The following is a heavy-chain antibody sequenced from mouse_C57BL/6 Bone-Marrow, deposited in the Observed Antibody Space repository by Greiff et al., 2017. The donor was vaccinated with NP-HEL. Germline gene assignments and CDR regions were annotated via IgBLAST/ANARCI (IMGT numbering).Heavy chain of an antibody. J-gene: IGHJ1*03. Sequence: DVMLVESEGGLVQPGSSMKLSCTASGFTFSDYYMAWVRQVPEKGLEWVANINYDGSSTYYLDSLKSRFIISRDNAKNILYLQMSSLKSEDTATYYCARDGYGSSYWYFDVWGTGTTVTVSS. CDR1: GFTFSDYY. D-gene: IGHD1-1*01. CDR3: ARDGYGSSYWYFDV. V-gene: IGHV5-16*01. CDR2: INYDGSST.